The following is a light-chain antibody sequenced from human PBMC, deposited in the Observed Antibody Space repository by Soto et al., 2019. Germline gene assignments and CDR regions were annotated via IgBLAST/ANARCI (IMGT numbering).Light chain of an antibody. CDR2: GAS. J-gene: IGKJ5*01. CDR3: QQYGSSPSIT. CDR1: QSVSSSY. Sequence: LKQTKGPLSLSPGETATLTCRAIQSVSSSYLAWYKQKPGQAPRLLIEGASSRATGIPDRFSGSGSGTDFTLTISRLEPEDFAVYYCQQYGSSPSITFGQGTRLEIK. V-gene: IGKV3-20*01.